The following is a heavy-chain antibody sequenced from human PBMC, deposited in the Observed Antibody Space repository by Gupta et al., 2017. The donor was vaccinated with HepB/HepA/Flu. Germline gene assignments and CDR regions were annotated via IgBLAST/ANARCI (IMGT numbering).Heavy chain of an antibody. D-gene: IGHD1-1*01. CDR1: GGSISSGCYY. J-gene: IGHJ5*02. CDR2: IYYSGST. V-gene: IGHV4-31*03. CDR3: ARVFRLEGTGNWFDP. Sequence: QVQLQESGPGLVKPSQTLSLTCTVSGGSISSGCYYWSWLRQHPGKGLEWIGYIYYSGSTYYNPSLKSRVTISVDTSKNQFSLKLSSVTAADTAVYYCARVFRLEGTGNWFDPWGQGTLVTVSS.